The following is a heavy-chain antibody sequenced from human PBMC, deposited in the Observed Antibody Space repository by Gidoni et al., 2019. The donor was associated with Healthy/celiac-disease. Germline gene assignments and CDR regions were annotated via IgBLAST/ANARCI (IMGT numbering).Heavy chain of an antibody. CDR3: ARESVGKGRLWSGYYTAGGYYYGMDV. Sequence: QVQLVQSGAEVKKPGSSVKVSCKASAVTFSIYAISCVRRDPGQGLEWMGGIIPIFGTAKYAKKFKGRVTITAEESTRTDYMELSSLRSEDTAVYYCARESVGKGRLWSGYYTAGGYYYGMDVWGQGTTVTVSS. V-gene: IGHV1-69*01. CDR2: IIPIFGTA. CDR1: AVTFSIYA. J-gene: IGHJ6*02. D-gene: IGHD3-3*01.